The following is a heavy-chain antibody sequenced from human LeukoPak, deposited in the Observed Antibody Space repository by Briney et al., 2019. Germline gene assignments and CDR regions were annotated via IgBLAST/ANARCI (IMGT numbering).Heavy chain of an antibody. CDR2: FYYSGST. D-gene: IGHD4-17*01. J-gene: IGHJ4*02. Sequence: PSETLSLTCTVSGGSISNYYWSWIRQPPGKGLEWIGYFYYSGSTNYNPSLKSRVTISVDTSKNQFSLKLSSVTAADTAVYFCARLEYGSALDYWGQGTLVTVSS. V-gene: IGHV4-59*08. CDR3: ARLEYGSALDY. CDR1: GGSISNYY.